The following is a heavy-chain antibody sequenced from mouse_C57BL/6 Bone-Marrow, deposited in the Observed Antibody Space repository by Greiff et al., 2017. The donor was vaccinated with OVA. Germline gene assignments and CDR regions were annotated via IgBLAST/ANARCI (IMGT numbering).Heavy chain of an antibody. CDR3: ARRGAFRGHYFDY. CDR2: IHPNSGST. CDR1: GYTFTSYW. J-gene: IGHJ2*01. V-gene: IGHV1-64*01. Sequence: QVQLQQPGAELVKPGASVKLSCKASGYTFTSYWMHWVKQRPGQGLEWIGMIHPNSGSTNYNEKFKSKATLTVDKSSSTAYMQLSSLTSEDSAVYYCARRGAFRGHYFDYWGQGTTLTVSS.